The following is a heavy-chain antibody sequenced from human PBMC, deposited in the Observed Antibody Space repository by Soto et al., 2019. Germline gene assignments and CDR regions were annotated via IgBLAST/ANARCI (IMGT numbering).Heavy chain of an antibody. CDR3: ARSSGQSLNGNEFDI. V-gene: IGHV6-1*01. CDR1: GDTVSSGSAA. D-gene: IGHD3-10*01. J-gene: IGHJ3*02. CDR2: TYYRSTWYN. Sequence: SQTLSLTCAISGDTVSSGSAAWNWLRQSPSTGLEWLARTYYRSTWYNDYAESVKGRISIKSDTSQNHFSLQLNSVTPEDTAVYYSARSSGQSLNGNEFDIGCQGTEVTVSS.